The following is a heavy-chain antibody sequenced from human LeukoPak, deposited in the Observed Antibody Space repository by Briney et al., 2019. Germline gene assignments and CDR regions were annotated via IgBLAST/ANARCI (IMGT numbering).Heavy chain of an antibody. D-gene: IGHD3-22*01. CDR3: ARHRRDYYDTRGYVDI. J-gene: IGHJ3*02. CDR1: RGSLSLYY. CDR2: IYYNGNT. Sequence: SETLSLTCSVSRGSLSLYYWSWIRQPPGKGLEWIGYIYYNGNTNYNPSLKSRATISVDTSKNQFSLKMTSVTAADTALYYCARHRRDYYDTRGYVDIWGQGTKVTVSS. V-gene: IGHV4-59*08.